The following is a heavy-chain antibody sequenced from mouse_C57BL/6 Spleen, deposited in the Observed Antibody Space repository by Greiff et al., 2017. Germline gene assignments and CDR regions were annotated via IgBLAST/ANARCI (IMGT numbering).Heavy chain of an antibody. Sequence: QVQLKESGAELVKPGASVKLSCKASGYTFTSYWMHWVKQRPGRGLEWIGRIDPNSGGTKYNEKFKSKATLTVDKPSSTAYMQLSSLTSEDSAVYYCARVTTTGWYFDVWVTGTTVTVSS. CDR3: ARVTTTGWYFDV. CDR2: IDPNSGGT. CDR1: GYTFTSYW. V-gene: IGHV1-72*01. D-gene: IGHD1-1*01. J-gene: IGHJ1*03.